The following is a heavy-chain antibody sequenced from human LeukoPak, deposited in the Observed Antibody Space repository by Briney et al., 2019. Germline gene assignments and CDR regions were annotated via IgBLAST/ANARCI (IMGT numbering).Heavy chain of an antibody. J-gene: IGHJ1*01. V-gene: IGHV3-7*01. Sequence: PGGSLRLSCAASGFTFGSHWMSWDRQAPGKGLEWVADINQDGSDKHYVDSVKGRFTISRDNAESSLYLQVNSLRAEDTAVYYCVRDPRSFHFWGQGTLVTVSS. CDR1: GFTFGSHW. D-gene: IGHD3-16*02. CDR2: INQDGSDK. CDR3: VRDPRSFHF.